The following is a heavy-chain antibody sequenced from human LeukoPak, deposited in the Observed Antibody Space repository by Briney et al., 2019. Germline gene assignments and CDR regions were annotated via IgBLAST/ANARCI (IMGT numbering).Heavy chain of an antibody. V-gene: IGHV5-51*01. J-gene: IGHJ4*02. D-gene: IGHD6-13*01. Sequence: GESLKISCKGSGNSFANYWVGWVRQMPGKGLEWMGIIYPDDSDTRYSPSFQGQVTISADKSINTAFLQWSSLKASDTAMYYCARVEAAGTSPDYWGQGTLVTVSS. CDR3: ARVEAAGTSPDY. CDR1: GNSFANYW. CDR2: IYPDDSDT.